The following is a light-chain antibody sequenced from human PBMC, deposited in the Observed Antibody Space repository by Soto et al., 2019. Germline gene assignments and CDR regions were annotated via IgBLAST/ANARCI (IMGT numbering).Light chain of an antibody. J-gene: IGKJ4*01. CDR3: QQYDEWPLT. V-gene: IGKV3-15*01. CDR1: QNVKTR. CDR2: DAF. Sequence: EKVMTQSPATLSVSPGERATLSCRASQNVKTRLAWYQQKPGQAPRLLIYDAFTRATGIPARFSGSASGTEFTLTNSSLKSEDFAVYYCQQYDEWPLTFGGGTKVEIK.